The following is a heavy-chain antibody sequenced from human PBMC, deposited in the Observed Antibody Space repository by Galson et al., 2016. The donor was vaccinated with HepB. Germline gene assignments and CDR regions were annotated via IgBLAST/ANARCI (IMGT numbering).Heavy chain of an antibody. CDR2: IYWDDDK. CDR1: GFSLSTSGVG. CDR3: ARMVFGETQIDYYGMDV. D-gene: IGHD3-10*02. Sequence: PALVKPTQTLTLTCTFSGFSLSTSGVGVGWIRQPPGKALEWLALIYWDDDKRYSPSLKSRLTITKDTSKNQVVLTMTNMDPVDTATYYCARMVFGETQIDYYGMDVWGQGTTLTVSS. V-gene: IGHV2-5*02. J-gene: IGHJ6*02.